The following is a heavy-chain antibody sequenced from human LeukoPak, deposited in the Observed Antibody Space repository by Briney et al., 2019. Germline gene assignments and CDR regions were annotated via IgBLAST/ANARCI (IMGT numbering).Heavy chain of an antibody. CDR2: IYYSGST. D-gene: IGHD2-2*02. CDR3: AREGAAISNWFDP. J-gene: IGHJ5*02. Sequence: SETLPLTCTVSGGSISSSSYYWGWIRQPPGKGLEWIGSIYYSGSTYYNPSLKSRVTISVDTSKNQFSLKLSSVTAADTAVYYCAREGAAISNWFDPWGQGTLVTVSS. CDR1: GGSISSSSYY. V-gene: IGHV4-39*07.